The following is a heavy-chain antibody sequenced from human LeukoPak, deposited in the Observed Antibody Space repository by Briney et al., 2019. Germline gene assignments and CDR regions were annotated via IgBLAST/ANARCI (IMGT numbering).Heavy chain of an antibody. J-gene: IGHJ4*02. Sequence: SETLSLTCAVYGGPFSGYYWSWIRQPPGKGLEWIGEINHSGSTNYNPSLKSRVTISVDTSKNQFSLKLSSVTAADTAVYYCARETPSSIAARRTYYFDYWGQGTLVTVSS. CDR1: GGPFSGYY. D-gene: IGHD6-6*01. V-gene: IGHV4-34*01. CDR2: INHSGST. CDR3: ARETPSSIAARRTYYFDY.